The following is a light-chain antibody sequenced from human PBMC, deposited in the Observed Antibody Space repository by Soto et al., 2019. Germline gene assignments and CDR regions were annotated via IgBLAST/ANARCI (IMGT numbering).Light chain of an antibody. V-gene: IGLV1-44*01. J-gene: IGLJ2*01. CDR1: TSNIGTNT. CDR2: IND. Sequence: QTVVTQPPSASGTPGQRVTIYCSGSTSNIGTNTVNWYQHLPGTAPKLLIYINDQRPSGVPDRFSASKSGTSASLAISGLQSEDEADYYCATWDDSLNGVEFGGGTKLTVL. CDR3: ATWDDSLNGVE.